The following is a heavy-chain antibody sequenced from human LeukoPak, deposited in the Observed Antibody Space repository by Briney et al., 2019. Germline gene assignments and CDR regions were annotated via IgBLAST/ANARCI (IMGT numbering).Heavy chain of an antibody. J-gene: IGHJ4*02. D-gene: IGHD5-18*01. V-gene: IGHV3-30*18. Sequence: GRSLRLSCAASGFTFSSYGMHWVRQAPGKGLEWVAVISYDGSNNYYADSVKGRFTISRDNSKNTLYLQMNSLRAEDTAVYYCAKSGVQLPVFDYWGQGTLVTVSS. CDR1: GFTFSSYG. CDR2: ISYDGSNN. CDR3: AKSGVQLPVFDY.